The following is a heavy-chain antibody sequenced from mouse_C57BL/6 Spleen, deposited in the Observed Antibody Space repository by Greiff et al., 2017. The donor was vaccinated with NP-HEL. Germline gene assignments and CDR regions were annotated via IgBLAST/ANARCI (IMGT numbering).Heavy chain of an antibody. CDR1: GYTFTDYY. V-gene: IGHV1-26*01. CDR2: INPNNGGT. J-gene: IGHJ1*03. Sequence: EVQLQQSGPELVKPGASVKISCKASGYTFTDYYMNWVKQSHGKSLEWIGDINPNNGGTSYNQKFKGKATLTVDKSSSTAYMELRSLTSEDSAVYDCASQAYYSKYDWYFDVWGTGTTVTVSS. D-gene: IGHD2-5*01. CDR3: ASQAYYSKYDWYFDV.